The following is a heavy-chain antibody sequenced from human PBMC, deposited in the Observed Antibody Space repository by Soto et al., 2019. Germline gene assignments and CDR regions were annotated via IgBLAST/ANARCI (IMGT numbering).Heavy chain of an antibody. V-gene: IGHV4-59*01. Sequence: SETLSLTCTVSGGSISSYYWSWIRQPPGKGLEWIGYIYYSGSTNYNPSLKSRVTISVDTSKNQFSLKLSSVTAADTAVYYCAREWRAAADYWGQGTLVTVSS. CDR2: IYYSGST. J-gene: IGHJ4*02. CDR1: GGSISSYY. D-gene: IGHD6-13*01. CDR3: AREWRAAADY.